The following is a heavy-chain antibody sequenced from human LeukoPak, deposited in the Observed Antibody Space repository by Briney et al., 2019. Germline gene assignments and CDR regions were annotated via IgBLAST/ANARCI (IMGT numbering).Heavy chain of an antibody. CDR1: GFTFSSYT. V-gene: IGHV3-23*01. D-gene: IGHD7-27*01. CDR2: ITTGDGNT. CDR3: AKDGGLWVSAHWGDS. Sequence: GSLRLSCTASGFTFSSYTMTWVRQAPGKGLKWVSTITTGDGNTYYADSVKGRFTVSRDDSKNTLYLQMNSLRAEDTAVYYCAKDGGLWVSAHWGDSWGRGTLVTVSS. J-gene: IGHJ4*02.